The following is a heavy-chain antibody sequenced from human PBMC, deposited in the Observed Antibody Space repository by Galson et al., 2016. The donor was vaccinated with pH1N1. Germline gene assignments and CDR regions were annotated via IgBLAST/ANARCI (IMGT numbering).Heavy chain of an antibody. CDR3: AKAAALQLRNYYFDF. CDR2: IIPILGTP. V-gene: IGHV1-69*11. D-gene: IGHD1-7*01. J-gene: IGHJ4*02. Sequence: SVKVSCKASGGTFNNYAISWVRQAPGQGLEWMGRIIPILGTPNYAQKFQDRVTITADESTSTTYMELNSPTSEDTAVYYCAKAAALQLRNYYFDFWGQGTLVTVSS. CDR1: GGTFNNYA.